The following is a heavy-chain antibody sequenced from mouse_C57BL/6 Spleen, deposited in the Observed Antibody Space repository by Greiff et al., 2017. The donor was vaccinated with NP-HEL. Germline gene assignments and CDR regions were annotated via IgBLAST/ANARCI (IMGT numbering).Heavy chain of an antibody. CDR2: IYPRSGNT. CDR3: ARLSNYSFFDY. CDR1: GYTFTSYG. V-gene: IGHV1-81*01. Sequence: VKLMESGAELARPGASVKLSCKASGYTFTSYGISWVKQRTGQGLEWIGEIYPRSGNTYYNEKFKGKATLTADKSSSTAYMELRSLTSEDSAVYFCARLSNYSFFDYWGQGTTLTVSS. J-gene: IGHJ2*01. D-gene: IGHD2-5*01.